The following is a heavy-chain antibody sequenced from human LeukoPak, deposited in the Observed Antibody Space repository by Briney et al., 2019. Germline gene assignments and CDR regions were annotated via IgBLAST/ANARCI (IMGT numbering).Heavy chain of an antibody. Sequence: SETLSLTCTVSGGSISSYYWSWIRQPPGKGLEWIGYIYYSGSTNYNPSLKSRVTISVDASKNQFSLKLSSVTAADTAVYYCAREGVVTHWGQGTLVTVSP. CDR3: AREGVVTH. CDR2: IYYSGST. CDR1: GGSISSYY. V-gene: IGHV4-59*01. J-gene: IGHJ4*02. D-gene: IGHD3-3*01.